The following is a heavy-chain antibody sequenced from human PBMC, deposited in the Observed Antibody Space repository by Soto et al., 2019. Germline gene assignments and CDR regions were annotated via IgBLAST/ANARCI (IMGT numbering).Heavy chain of an antibody. CDR3: ARDSESGSYPTPDY. Sequence: GGSLRLSCAASGFTFSSYAMHWVRQAPGKGLEWVAVISYDGSNKYYADSVKGRFTISRDNSKNTLYLQMNSLRAEDTAVYYCARDSESGSYPTPDYWGQGTLVTVSS. V-gene: IGHV3-30-3*01. CDR1: GFTFSSYA. CDR2: ISYDGSNK. D-gene: IGHD1-26*01. J-gene: IGHJ4*02.